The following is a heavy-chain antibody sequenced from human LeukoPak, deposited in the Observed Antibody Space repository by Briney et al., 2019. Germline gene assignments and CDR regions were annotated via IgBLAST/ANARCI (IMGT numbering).Heavy chain of an antibody. D-gene: IGHD6-19*01. Sequence: ASVKVSCKASGYTFTGYYMHWVRQAPGQGLEWMGWINPNSGGTNYAQKFQGRVTMTRDMSTSTVYMELSSLRSEDTAVYYCAKDAIAVADSLGFLDYWGQGTLVTVSS. CDR3: AKDAIAVADSLGFLDY. V-gene: IGHV1-2*02. J-gene: IGHJ4*02. CDR1: GYTFTGYY. CDR2: INPNSGGT.